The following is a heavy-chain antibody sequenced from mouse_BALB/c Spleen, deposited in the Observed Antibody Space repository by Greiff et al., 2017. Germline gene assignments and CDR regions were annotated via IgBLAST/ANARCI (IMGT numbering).Heavy chain of an antibody. Sequence: EVKLMESGGGLVQPGGSMKLSCVASGFTFSNYWMNWVRQSPEKGLEWVAEIRLKSNNYATHYAESVKGRFTISRDDSKSSVYLQMNNLRAEDTGIYYCTRQLGLRFDYWGQGTTLTVSS. V-gene: IGHV6-6*02. CDR1: GFTFSNYW. D-gene: IGHD3-1*01. CDR2: IRLKSNNYAT. CDR3: TRQLGLRFDY. J-gene: IGHJ2*01.